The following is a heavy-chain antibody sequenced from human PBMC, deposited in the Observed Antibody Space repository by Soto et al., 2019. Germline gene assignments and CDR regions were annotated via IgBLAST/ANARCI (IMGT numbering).Heavy chain of an antibody. CDR2: ISGSGGST. Sequence: EVQLLESGGGLVQPGGSLRLSCAASGFTFSSYAMSWVRQAPGKGLEWVSAISGSGGSTYYADSVKGRFTISRDNSKNTLYLQMNNLRAEDTAVYYCAKDFYDILTGYYMFYYYYYMDVWGKGTTVTVSS. D-gene: IGHD3-9*01. J-gene: IGHJ6*03. CDR1: GFTFSSYA. V-gene: IGHV3-23*01. CDR3: AKDFYDILTGYYMFYYYYYMDV.